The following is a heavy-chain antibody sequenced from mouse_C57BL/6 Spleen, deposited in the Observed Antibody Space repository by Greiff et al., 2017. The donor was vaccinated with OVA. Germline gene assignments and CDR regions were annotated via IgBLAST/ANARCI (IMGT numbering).Heavy chain of an antibody. V-gene: IGHV1-52*01. D-gene: IGHD1-1*01. CDR3: ARSNYYDSRGYDMDY. CDR1: GYTFTSYW. Sequence: VQLQQPGAELVRPGSSVKLSCKASGYTFTSYWMHWVKQRPIQGLEWIGNIDPSDSETHYNQKFKDKATLTVDKSSSTAYMQLSSLTSEESAVYYCARSNYYDSRGYDMDYWGQGTSVTVSS. J-gene: IGHJ4*01. CDR2: IDPSDSET.